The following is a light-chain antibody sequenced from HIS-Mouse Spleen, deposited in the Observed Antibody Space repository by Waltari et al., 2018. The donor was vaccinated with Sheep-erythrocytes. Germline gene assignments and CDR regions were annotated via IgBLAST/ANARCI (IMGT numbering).Light chain of an antibody. CDR2: KVS. Sequence: DVVMTQSPLSLPVTLGQPASISCRSSQSLVHSDGNIYLNWFQQRPGQSPRRLIYKVSNRDSAVPDRFSGSGSGTDFTVKISRVEAEDVGVYYCMQGTHWPPYTFGQGTKLEIK. CDR3: MQGTHWPPYT. CDR1: QSLVHSDGNIY. J-gene: IGKJ2*01. V-gene: IGKV2-30*02.